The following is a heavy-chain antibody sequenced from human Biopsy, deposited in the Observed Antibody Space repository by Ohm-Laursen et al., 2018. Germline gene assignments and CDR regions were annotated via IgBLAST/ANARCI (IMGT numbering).Heavy chain of an antibody. D-gene: IGHD3-22*01. CDR3: ARGPRGLVVITTTALYFDY. CDR1: GYTFTSYY. Sequence: SVKVSCKASGYTFTSYYLHWVRQAPGQGLEWMGRINPNNDNTAYAQKFQGRITMTKDTSTSTVYMDLSSLTFDDSSVYYCARGPRGLVVITTTALYFDYWGQGNLVTVSS. CDR2: INPNNDNT. V-gene: IGHV1-46*01. J-gene: IGHJ4*02.